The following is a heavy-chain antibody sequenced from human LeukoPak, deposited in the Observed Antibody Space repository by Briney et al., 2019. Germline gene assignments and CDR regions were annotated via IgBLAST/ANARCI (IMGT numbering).Heavy chain of an antibody. J-gene: IGHJ3*02. CDR1: GFTFDNYA. Sequence: GGSLRLSCAASGFTFDNYAMHWVRQAPGKGLEWVSGISWNSGSIGYADSVKGRFTISRDNAKNSLYLQMNSLRAEDTALYYCAKDQLGTGYYFDAFDIWGQGTMVTVSS. CDR3: AKDQLGTGYYFDAFDI. V-gene: IGHV3-9*01. D-gene: IGHD3-9*01. CDR2: ISWNSGSI.